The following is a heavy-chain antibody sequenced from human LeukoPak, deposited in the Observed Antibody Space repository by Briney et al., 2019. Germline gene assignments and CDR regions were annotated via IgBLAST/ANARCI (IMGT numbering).Heavy chain of an antibody. CDR2: IYHSGST. CDR3: ARAGDYGDYIRFDP. D-gene: IGHD4-17*01. J-gene: IGHJ5*02. CDR1: GGSISSGGYS. Sequence: SETLSLTCAVSGGSISSGGYSWSWIRQPPGKVLEWIGYIYHSGSTYYNPSLKSRVTISVDRSKNQFSLKPSSVTAADTAVYYCARAGDYGDYIRFDPWGQGTLVTVSS. V-gene: IGHV4-30-2*01.